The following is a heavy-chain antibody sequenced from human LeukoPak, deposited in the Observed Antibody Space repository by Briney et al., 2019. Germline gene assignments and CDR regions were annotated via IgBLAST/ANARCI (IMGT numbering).Heavy chain of an antibody. CDR2: MKQGGREK. CDR3: ARRVVSGWTFDY. D-gene: IGHD6-19*01. Sequence: GGSLRLSCATSGFIFSNYWMSWVRQVPGKGLEWVANMKQGGREKYLVDSVKGRFTISRDNAKNSVYLQMNSLRAEDTAVYYCARRVVSGWTFDYWGQGTLVTVSS. J-gene: IGHJ4*02. V-gene: IGHV3-7*01. CDR1: GFIFSNYW.